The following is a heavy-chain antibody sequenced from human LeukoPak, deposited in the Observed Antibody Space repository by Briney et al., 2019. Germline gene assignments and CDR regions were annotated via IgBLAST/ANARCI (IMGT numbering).Heavy chain of an antibody. J-gene: IGHJ4*02. CDR3: ARLLGHSSGWYGASAYYFDY. CDR1: GGSISSSSYY. CDR2: IYYSGST. Sequence: PSETLSLTCTVSGGSISSSSYYWGWIRQPPGKGLEWIGSIYYSGSTYYNPSLKSRVTISVDTSKNQFSLKLSSVTAADTAAYYCARLLGHSSGWYGASAYYFDYWGQGTLVTVSS. D-gene: IGHD6-19*01. V-gene: IGHV4-39*01.